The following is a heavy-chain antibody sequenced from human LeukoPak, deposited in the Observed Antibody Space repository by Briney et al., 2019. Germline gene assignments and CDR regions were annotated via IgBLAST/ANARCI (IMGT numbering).Heavy chain of an antibody. CDR2: ISTYNGNT. D-gene: IGHD3-22*01. CDR1: GYTFTSYG. CDR3: SRSRGYDSSGYYPTSYYFDY. V-gene: IGHV1-18*01. Sequence: ASVKLSCKASGYTFTSYGISWVRQAPGQGLEWMGWISTYNGNTNYAQTRPGRVTMTTDTSTTTAYMELRSLRSDDTTVYYCSRSRGYDSSGYYPTSYYFDYWGQGTLVTVSS. J-gene: IGHJ4*02.